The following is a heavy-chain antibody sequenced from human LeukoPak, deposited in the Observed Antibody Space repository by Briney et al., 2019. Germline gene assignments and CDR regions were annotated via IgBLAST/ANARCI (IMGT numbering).Heavy chain of an antibody. CDR2: INPSGGSA. D-gene: IGHD2-15*01. Sequence: GASMKVSCKASGYTFTSYYMHWVRQAPGQGLEWMGIINPSGGSASYAQKFQGRITMTRDTSTSTVYMELSSLRSEDTAVYYCARVPVGGVDWFDPWGQGTLVTVSS. CDR1: GYTFTSYY. CDR3: ARVPVGGVDWFDP. V-gene: IGHV1-46*01. J-gene: IGHJ5*02.